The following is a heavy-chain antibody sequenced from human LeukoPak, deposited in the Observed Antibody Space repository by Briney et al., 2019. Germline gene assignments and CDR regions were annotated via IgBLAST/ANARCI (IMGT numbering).Heavy chain of an antibody. J-gene: IGHJ4*02. CDR3: ARAEPATAFDY. V-gene: IGHV4-34*01. Sequence: PSETLSLTCAVYGGSFSGYYWSWIRQPPGKGLEWIGEINHSGSTNYNPSLKSRVTISVDTSKNQFSLKLSSVTAADTAVYYCARAEPATAFDYWGQGTLVTVSS. CDR2: INHSGST. D-gene: IGHD1-14*01. CDR1: GGSFSGYY.